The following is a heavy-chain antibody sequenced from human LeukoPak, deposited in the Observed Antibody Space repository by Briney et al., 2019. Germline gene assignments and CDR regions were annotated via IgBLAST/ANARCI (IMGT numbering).Heavy chain of an antibody. D-gene: IGHD5-24*01. CDR2: INLDGNAK. V-gene: IGHV3-7*01. Sequence: GGSLRLSCAASGFTFSTYRMTWVRQAPGVGLEWVATINLDGNAKYYVDSVKGRFAISRDNTKNSLSLQMSSLRDEDSGIYYCATHNYWRKDYWGQGTLVTVSS. CDR1: GFTFSTYR. J-gene: IGHJ4*02. CDR3: ATHNYWRKDY.